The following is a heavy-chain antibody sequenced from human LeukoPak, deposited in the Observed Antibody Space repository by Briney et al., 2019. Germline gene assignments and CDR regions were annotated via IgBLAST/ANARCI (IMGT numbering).Heavy chain of an antibody. D-gene: IGHD3-10*01. CDR3: AKGAGGSYGLYYFDY. CDR2: ISGSGAST. J-gene: IGHJ4*02. CDR1: GFTYSSYA. V-gene: IGHV3-23*01. Sequence: QPGGSLRLSCAASGFTYSSYAMNWVRQAPGKGLEWVSTISGSGASTYYADSVKGRFTISRDNSKNTLYLQMNSLRAEDTAVYYCAKGAGGSYGLYYFDYWGQGALVTVSS.